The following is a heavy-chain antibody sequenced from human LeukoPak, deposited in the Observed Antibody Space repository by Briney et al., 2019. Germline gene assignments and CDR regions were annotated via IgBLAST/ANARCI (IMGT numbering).Heavy chain of an antibody. CDR3: ARDREIAAPGTRAYRCFDP. D-gene: IGHD6-13*01. Sequence: ASVKVSCTTSGYTFTIHYIHWVRQAPGQGLEWMGIINTKGGDTNYAQKFQGRVTVTRDTSTSTVYMELSSLRSEDTAVYYCARDREIAAPGTRAYRCFDPWGQGTLVTVSS. J-gene: IGHJ5*02. CDR2: INTKGGDT. CDR1: GYTFTIHY. V-gene: IGHV1-46*01.